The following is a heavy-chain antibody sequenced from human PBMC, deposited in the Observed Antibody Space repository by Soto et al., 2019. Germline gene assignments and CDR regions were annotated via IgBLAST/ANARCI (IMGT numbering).Heavy chain of an antibody. CDR3: ATVPVFDWLTHFDY. CDR2: FDPEDGET. J-gene: IGHJ4*02. V-gene: IGHV1-24*01. Sequence: ASLKVSCKVSGYTLTELSMHWVRQAPGKGLEWMGGFDPEDGETIYAQKFQGRVTMTEDTSTDTAYMELSSLRSEDTAVYYCATVPVFDWLTHFDYWGQGTLVTVSS. CDR1: GYTLTELS. D-gene: IGHD3-9*01.